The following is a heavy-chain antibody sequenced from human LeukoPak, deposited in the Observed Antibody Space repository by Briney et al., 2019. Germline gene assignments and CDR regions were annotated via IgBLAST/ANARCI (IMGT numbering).Heavy chain of an antibody. CDR1: GFTFSSYL. V-gene: IGHV3-7*01. J-gene: IGHJ4*02. CDR2: IKQDGSEK. D-gene: IGHD3-10*01. Sequence: GGSLRLSCAASGFTFSSYLMSWVRQAPGKGLEWVANIKQDGSEKYYVDSVKGRFTISRDNAKNSLYLQMNSLRAEDTAVYYCARDFFKVVYYGSGSYSHFDYWGQGTLVTVSS. CDR3: ARDFFKVVYYGSGSYSHFDY.